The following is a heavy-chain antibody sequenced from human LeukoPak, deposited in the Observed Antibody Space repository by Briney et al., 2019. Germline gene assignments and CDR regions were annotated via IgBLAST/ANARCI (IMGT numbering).Heavy chain of an antibody. CDR1: GFTFSSYS. V-gene: IGHV3-48*01. CDR2: ISSSSSTI. D-gene: IGHD6-19*01. Sequence: SGGSLRLSCAASGFTFSSYSMNWVRQAPGKGLEWVSYISSSSSTIYYADSVKGRFTISRDNAKNSLYLQMNSLRAEDTAVYYCARDRFVAVAGNDYWGQGTLVTVSS. CDR3: ARDRFVAVAGNDY. J-gene: IGHJ4*02.